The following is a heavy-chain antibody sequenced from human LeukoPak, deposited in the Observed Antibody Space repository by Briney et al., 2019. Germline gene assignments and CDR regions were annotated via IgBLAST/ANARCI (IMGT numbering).Heavy chain of an antibody. Sequence: KPSETLSLTCTVSGGSISSSSYYWGWIRQPPGKGLEWIGSIYYSGSTYYNPSLKSRVTISVDTSKNQFSLKLSSVTAADTAVYYCARQTIRSGITFGGDSFDYWGQGTLVTVSS. D-gene: IGHD3-16*01. CDR2: IYYSGST. CDR1: GGSISSSSYY. CDR3: ARQTIRSGITFGGDSFDY. J-gene: IGHJ4*02. V-gene: IGHV4-39*01.